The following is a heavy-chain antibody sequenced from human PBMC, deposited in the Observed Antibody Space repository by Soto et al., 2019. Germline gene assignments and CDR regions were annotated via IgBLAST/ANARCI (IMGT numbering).Heavy chain of an antibody. CDR2: IYYSGST. CDR3: AREGSFGSGSSDY. CDR1: GGSINSGIYY. Sequence: QVQLQESGPGLVKPSQTLSLPCTVSGGSINSGIYYWSWIRQLPGKGLEWIGYIYYSGSTYYNPSLKSRVTISIDTSKNQFSLKRTSVTAADTAVYYCAREGSFGSGSSDYWGQGTLVTVSS. J-gene: IGHJ4*02. D-gene: IGHD3-10*01. V-gene: IGHV4-31*03.